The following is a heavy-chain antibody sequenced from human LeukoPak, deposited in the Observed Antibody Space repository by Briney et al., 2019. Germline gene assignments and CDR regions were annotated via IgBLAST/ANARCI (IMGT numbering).Heavy chain of an antibody. J-gene: IGHJ4*02. D-gene: IGHD6-13*01. Sequence: ASVKVSCKASGYTFTSYYMHWVRQAPGQGLEWMGIINPSGGSTSYAQKFQGRVTMTRDTSTSTVYMELSSLRSEDTAVYYCARDRPTTYSSSWTPGDYWDQGTLVTVSS. CDR2: INPSGGST. CDR3: ARDRPTTYSSSWTPGDY. CDR1: GYTFTSYY. V-gene: IGHV1-46*01.